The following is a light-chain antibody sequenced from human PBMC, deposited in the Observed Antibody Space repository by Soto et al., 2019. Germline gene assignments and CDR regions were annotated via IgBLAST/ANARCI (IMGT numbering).Light chain of an antibody. V-gene: IGLV1-47*01. CDR1: SSSIESNY. CDR2: RNN. CDR3: TVWDDSLRGRL. J-gene: IGLJ2*01. Sequence: SALNQPPSASGTPGQRVTISCSGTSSSIESNYVYWYQQLPGTAPRLLIYRNNQRPSGVPDRFSGSKSGTSASLATSALRSEDEADYYCTVWDDSLRGRLFGGGTKVTVL.